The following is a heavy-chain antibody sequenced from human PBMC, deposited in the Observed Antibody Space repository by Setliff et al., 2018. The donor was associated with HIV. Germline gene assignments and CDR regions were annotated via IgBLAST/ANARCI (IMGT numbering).Heavy chain of an antibody. CDR3: ARLPFITIFGVLNGDDGFDI. D-gene: IGHD3-3*01. V-gene: IGHV1-2*06. Sequence: ASVKVSCKASGYTFTGYYMHWVRQAPGQGPEWLGRINPKSGGTRYAQKFQGRVSMTRDTAISTAYMELSGLRSDDSAVYYCARLPFITIFGVLNGDDGFDIRGQGTMVTVSS. CDR2: INPKSGGT. CDR1: GYTFTGYY. J-gene: IGHJ3*02.